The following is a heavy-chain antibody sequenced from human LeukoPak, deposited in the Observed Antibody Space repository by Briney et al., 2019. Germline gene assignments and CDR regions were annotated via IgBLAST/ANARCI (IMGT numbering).Heavy chain of an antibody. V-gene: IGHV4-61*09. D-gene: IGHD5-18*01. Sequence: SETLSLTCSVSGGPLRSGSYYWSWIRQPAGKGLEWIGHIYTRGTTSCNPSVTSRVPVSLDTSKNQISLKLSSVTAADTAIYYCARVYTVMGATTVDHYHYYMDVWGKGTTVTVSS. CDR3: ARVYTVMGATTVDHYHYYMDV. CDR2: IYTRGTT. J-gene: IGHJ6*03. CDR1: GGPLRSGSYY.